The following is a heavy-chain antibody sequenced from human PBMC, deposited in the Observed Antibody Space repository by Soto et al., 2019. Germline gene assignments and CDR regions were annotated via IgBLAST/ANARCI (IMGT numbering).Heavy chain of an antibody. CDR3: ARGQRVRPVYSSSATLKSENV. CDR2: INHSGST. CDR1: GGSFSGYY. D-gene: IGHD6-6*01. Sequence: SETLSLTCAVYGGSFSGYYWSWIRQPPGKGLEWIGEINHSGSTNYNPSLKSRVTISVDTSKNQFSLKLSSVTAADTAVYYCARGQRVRPVYSSSATLKSENVWGKGTTVTVSS. V-gene: IGHV4-34*01. J-gene: IGHJ6*04.